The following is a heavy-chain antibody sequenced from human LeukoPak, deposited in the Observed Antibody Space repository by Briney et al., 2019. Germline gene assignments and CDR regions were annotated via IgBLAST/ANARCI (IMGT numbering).Heavy chain of an antibody. V-gene: IGHV1-69*13. CDR2: IIPIFGTA. J-gene: IGHJ4*02. CDR1: GGTFSSYA. Sequence: SVKVSCKASGGTFSSYAISWVRRAPGQGLEWMGGIIPIFGTANYAQKFQGRVTITADESTSTAYMEPSSLRSEDTAVYYCARVRDSSGWYDDWGQGTLVTVSS. CDR3: ARVRDSSGWYDD. D-gene: IGHD6-19*01.